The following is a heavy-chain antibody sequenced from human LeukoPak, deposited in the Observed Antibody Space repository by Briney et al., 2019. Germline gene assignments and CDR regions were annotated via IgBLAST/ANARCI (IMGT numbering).Heavy chain of an antibody. V-gene: IGHV4-4*07. CDR3: ARVLGVPGSGWYDYYYYYMDV. Sequence: SETLSLTCTVSGGSISSYYWSWIRQPAGKGLEWIGRIYTSGSTNYNPSLKSRVTMSVDTSKNQFSLKLSSVTAADTAVYYCARVLGVPGSGWYDYYYYYMDVWGKGTTVTVSS. CDR1: GGSISSYY. J-gene: IGHJ6*03. D-gene: IGHD6-19*01. CDR2: IYTSGST.